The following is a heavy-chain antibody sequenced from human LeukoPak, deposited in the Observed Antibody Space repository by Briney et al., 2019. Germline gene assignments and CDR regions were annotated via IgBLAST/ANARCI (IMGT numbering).Heavy chain of an antibody. V-gene: IGHV5-51*01. CDR2: IYPADSDT. CDR1: GYSFTSYW. Sequence: GESLKISCKGSGYSFTSYWIGWVRQMPGKGLEWMGIIYPADSDTRHSPSFQGQVTISANKSISTAYLQWSSLKASDTAIYYCATQAPKSHGNWFDPWGQGTLVTVSS. J-gene: IGHJ5*02. CDR3: ATQAPKSHGNWFDP. D-gene: IGHD4-17*01.